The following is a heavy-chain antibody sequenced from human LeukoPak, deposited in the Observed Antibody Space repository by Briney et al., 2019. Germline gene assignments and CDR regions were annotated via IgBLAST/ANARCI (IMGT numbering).Heavy chain of an antibody. CDR3: ARDAYYDFWSGYRPDAFDI. J-gene: IGHJ3*02. CDR1: GYTFTGYY. V-gene: IGHV1-2*02. Sequence: ASVKVSCKASGYTFTGYYMHWVRQAPGQGLEWMGWINPNSGGTNYAQKFQGRVTMTRDTSISTAYMELSRLRSDDTAVYYCARDAYYDFWSGYRPDAFDIWGQGTMVTVSS. D-gene: IGHD3-3*01. CDR2: INPNSGGT.